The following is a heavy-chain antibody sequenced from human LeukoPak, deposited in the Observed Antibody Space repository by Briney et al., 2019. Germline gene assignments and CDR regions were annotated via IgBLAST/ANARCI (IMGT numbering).Heavy chain of an antibody. CDR3: AKDGNYDSSGPETDP. J-gene: IGHJ5*02. CDR2: ISYDGSNK. D-gene: IGHD3-22*01. V-gene: IGHV3-30-3*01. CDR1: GFTFSSYA. Sequence: GGSLRLSCAASGFTFSSYAMHWVRQAPGKGLEWVAVISYDGSNKYYADSVKGRFTISRDNSKNTLYLQMNSLRAEDTAVYYCAKDGNYDSSGPETDPWGQGTLVTVSS.